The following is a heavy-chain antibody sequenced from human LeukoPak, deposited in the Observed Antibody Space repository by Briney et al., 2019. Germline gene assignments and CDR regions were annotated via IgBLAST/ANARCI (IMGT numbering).Heavy chain of an antibody. CDR1: GFTFSSYA. CDR3: AKSYDSSGYPYYFDY. V-gene: IGHV3-23*01. J-gene: IGHJ4*02. D-gene: IGHD3-22*01. CDR2: ISGSGGST. Sequence: GGSLRLSCAASGFTFSSYAMSWVRQAPGKGLEWVSAISGSGGSTYYADSVKGRFTISRDNSKNTLYLQMNSLRAEDTAVYYCAKSYDSSGYPYYFDYWGQGTLVTVSS.